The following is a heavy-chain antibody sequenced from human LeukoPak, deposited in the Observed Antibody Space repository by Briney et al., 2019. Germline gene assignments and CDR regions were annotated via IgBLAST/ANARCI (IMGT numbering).Heavy chain of an antibody. CDR1: GFTFSSYA. D-gene: IGHD3-3*01. Sequence: GASLRLPCAASGFTFSSYAMSWVRQAPGKGLEWVSAISGSGGNTYYVDSVKGRFTISRDNSKNTLYLQMNSLRAEDTAVYYCAKRKIPGLEVREWFGPWGQGTLVTVSS. CDR3: AKRKIPGLEVREWFGP. CDR2: ISGSGGNT. V-gene: IGHV3-23*01. J-gene: IGHJ5*02.